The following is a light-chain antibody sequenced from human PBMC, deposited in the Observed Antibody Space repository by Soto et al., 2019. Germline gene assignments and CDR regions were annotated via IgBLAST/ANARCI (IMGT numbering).Light chain of an antibody. CDR3: QQYDIYSYT. CDR2: KAS. CDR1: QSISSW. Sequence: DIQMTQSPSTLSASVGDRVTITCRASQSISSWLAWYQQKPGKAPKLLIYKASSLQSGVPSRFSGSGSGTKFTLTIISLQPDDFATYYCQQYDIYSYTFGQGTKLQIK. V-gene: IGKV1-5*03. J-gene: IGKJ2*01.